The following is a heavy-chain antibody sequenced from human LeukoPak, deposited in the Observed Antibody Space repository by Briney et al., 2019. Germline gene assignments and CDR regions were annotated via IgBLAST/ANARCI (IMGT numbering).Heavy chain of an antibody. CDR2: IIPIFGTA. V-gene: IGHV1-69*05. Sequence: SVKVSCKASGGTFSSYAISWVRQAPGQGLEWMGRIIPIFGTANYAQKFQGRVTITTDESTSTAYMELSSLRSEDTAVYYCARGYYYDSSGYYTPVYYFDYWGQGTLDTVSS. CDR1: GGTFSSYA. J-gene: IGHJ4*02. D-gene: IGHD3-22*01. CDR3: ARGYYYDSSGYYTPVYYFDY.